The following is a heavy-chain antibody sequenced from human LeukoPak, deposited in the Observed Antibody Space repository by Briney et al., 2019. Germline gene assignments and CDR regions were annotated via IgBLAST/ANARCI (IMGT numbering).Heavy chain of an antibody. V-gene: IGHV1-8*01. D-gene: IGHD2-2*01. Sequence: GASVKVSCKASGYTFTSYDINWVRQATGQGLEWMGWMNPNSGNTGYAQKFQGRVTMTRNTSISTAYMELSSLRSEDTAVYYYARGWYQLLFGNDAFDIWGQGTMVTVSS. CDR3: ARGWYQLLFGNDAFDI. CDR1: GYTFTSYD. CDR2: MNPNSGNT. J-gene: IGHJ3*02.